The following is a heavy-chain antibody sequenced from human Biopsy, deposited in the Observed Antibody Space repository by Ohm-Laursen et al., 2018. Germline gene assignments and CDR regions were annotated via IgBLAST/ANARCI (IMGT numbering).Heavy chain of an antibody. J-gene: IGHJ4*02. V-gene: IGHV1-69*13. CDR3: ARGPHSGSHSCFDY. CDR1: GFSFTGYY. Sequence: SVKVSCKASGFSFTGYYIHWVRQAPGQGLEWMGGIIPMFGTANYAQMFQGRVTISADESTSTSYMELSSLTTEDTAIYYCARGPHSGSHSCFDYWGRGTLVTVSS. CDR2: IIPMFGTA. D-gene: IGHD1-26*01.